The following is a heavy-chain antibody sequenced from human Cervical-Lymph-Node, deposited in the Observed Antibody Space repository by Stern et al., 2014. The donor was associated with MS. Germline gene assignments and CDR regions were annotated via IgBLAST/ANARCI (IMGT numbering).Heavy chain of an antibody. CDR2: IFPRDSNT. V-gene: IGHV5-51*03. D-gene: IGHD5-12*01. CDR1: GYLFDDYW. CDR3: ARSPATPSGYDRFDY. J-gene: IGHJ4*02. Sequence: VQLVQSGAEVKKPGESLKISCEASGYLFDDYWIGWVRQMSGRGLELVAIIFPRDSNTRYSPSVQGQATISADKSISTAYLQWSTLRASDTAMYYCARSPATPSGYDRFDYWGQGALVTVSS.